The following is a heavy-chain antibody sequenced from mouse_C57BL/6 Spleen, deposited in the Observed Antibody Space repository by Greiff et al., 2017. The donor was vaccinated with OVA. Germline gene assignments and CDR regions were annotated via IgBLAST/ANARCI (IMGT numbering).Heavy chain of an antibody. Sequence: EVKLQESGPGLVKPSQSLSLTCSVTGYSITSGYYWNWIRQFPGNKLEWMGYISYDGSNNYNPSLKNRISITRDTSKNQFFLKLNSVTTEDTATYYCAKGPSGYENYAMDYWGQGTSVTVSS. CDR1: GYSITSGYY. V-gene: IGHV3-6*01. J-gene: IGHJ4*01. D-gene: IGHD3-2*02. CDR3: AKGPSGYENYAMDY. CDR2: ISYDGSN.